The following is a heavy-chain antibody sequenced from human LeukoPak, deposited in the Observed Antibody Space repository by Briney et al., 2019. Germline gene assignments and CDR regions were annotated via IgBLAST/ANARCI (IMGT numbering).Heavy chain of an antibody. CDR3: STEGPYIVATIQYYYYYGMDV. CDR1: GFTFSSAW. V-gene: IGHV3-15*01. J-gene: IGHJ6*02. D-gene: IGHD5-12*01. CDR2: IKSKSDGGTT. Sequence: GGSLRLSCAASGFTFSSAWMSWVRQAPGKGLEWVGRIKSKSDGGTTDYAAPVKGRFTISRDDSKNTLYLQMNSLKTEDTAVYYCSTEGPYIVATIQYYYYYGMDVWGQGTTVTVSS.